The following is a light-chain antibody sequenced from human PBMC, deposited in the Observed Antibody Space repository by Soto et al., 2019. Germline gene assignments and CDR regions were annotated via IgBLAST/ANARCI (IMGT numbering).Light chain of an antibody. CDR3: TSYSRSSTLYV. V-gene: IGLV2-14*01. CDR2: DVS. CDR1: SSDFGAYNY. J-gene: IGLJ1*01. Sequence: QPVLTEPASMSGAPGQSIAISCTGTSSDFGAYNYVSWFQQHPGKAPKLMIYDVSNRPSGVSNRFSGSKSGNTASLTISGLQAEDEADYYCTSYSRSSTLYVFGTGTRSPS.